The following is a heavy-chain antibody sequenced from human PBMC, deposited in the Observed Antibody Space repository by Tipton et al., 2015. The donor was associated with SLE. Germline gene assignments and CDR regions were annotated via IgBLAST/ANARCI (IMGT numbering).Heavy chain of an antibody. V-gene: IGHV4-59*11. CDR1: GGSISGHY. Sequence: TLSLTCTVSGGSISGHYWSWIRQLPGKGLEWIGYISYSGNTNSNPSLQSRVSISVDTSKNQFSLKLNSVTVADTAFYYCARRTSGYAADYWGQGTLVTVSS. CDR2: ISYSGNT. CDR3: ARRTSGYAADY. J-gene: IGHJ4*02. D-gene: IGHD5-12*01.